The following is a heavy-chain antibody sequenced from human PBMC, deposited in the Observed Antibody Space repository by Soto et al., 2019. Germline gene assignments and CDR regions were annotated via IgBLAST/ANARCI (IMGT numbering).Heavy chain of an antibody. J-gene: IGHJ5*02. CDR2: INHSGST. V-gene: IGHV4-34*01. CDR3: ARGVVVVAATIHWFDP. CDR1: GGSFSVYY. D-gene: IGHD2-15*01. Sequence: SETLSLTCAVYGGSFSVYYWSLIRQAPGKGLEWIGEINHSGSTNYNPSLKSRVTISVDTSKNQFSLKLSSVTAADTAVYYCARGVVVVAATIHWFDPWGQGTLVTVSS.